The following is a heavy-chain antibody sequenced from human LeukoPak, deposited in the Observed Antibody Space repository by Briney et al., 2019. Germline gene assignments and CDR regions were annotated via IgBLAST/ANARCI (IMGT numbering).Heavy chain of an antibody. CDR2: INPNSGGT. V-gene: IGHV1-2*02. J-gene: IGHJ4*02. Sequence: ASVKVSYKASGGTFSIYAISWVRQAPGQGLEWMGWINPNSGGTNYAQKFQGRVTMTRDTSISTAYMELSRLRSDDTAVYYCARAKQQLLVYWGQGTLVTVSS. CDR3: ARAKQQLLVY. CDR1: GGTFSIYA. D-gene: IGHD6-13*01.